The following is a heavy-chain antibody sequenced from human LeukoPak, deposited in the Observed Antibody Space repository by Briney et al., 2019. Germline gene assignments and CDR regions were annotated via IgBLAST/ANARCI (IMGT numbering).Heavy chain of an antibody. CDR2: IIPIFGTA. V-gene: IGHV1-69*01. CDR3: ARDGEYGTGSYYRGCFDY. D-gene: IGHD3-10*01. Sequence: GSSVKVSCKASGGTFSSYAISWVRQAPGQGLEWMGGIIPIFGTANYAQKFQGRVTITADESTSTAYMELSSLRSEDTAVYYCARDGEYGTGSYYRGCFDYWGQGILVTVSS. J-gene: IGHJ4*02. CDR1: GGTFSSYA.